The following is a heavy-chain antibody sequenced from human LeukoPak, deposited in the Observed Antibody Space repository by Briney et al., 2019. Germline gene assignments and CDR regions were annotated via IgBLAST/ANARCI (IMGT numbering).Heavy chain of an antibody. V-gene: IGHV4-4*02. CDR1: GGSISSSNW. CDR2: IYHSGST. Sequence: PSETLSLTCAVSGGSISSSNWWSWVRQPPGKGLEWIGEIYHSGSTNYNPSLKSRVTISVDKSKNQFSLKLSSVTAADTAVYYCARNTGEIGESLYDYWGQGTLVTVSS. J-gene: IGHJ4*02. CDR3: ARNTGEIGESLYDY. D-gene: IGHD3-10*01.